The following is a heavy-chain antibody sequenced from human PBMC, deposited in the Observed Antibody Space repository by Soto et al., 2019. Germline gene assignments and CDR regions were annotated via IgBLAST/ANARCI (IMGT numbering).Heavy chain of an antibody. Sequence: GGSLRLSCAASGFTFSSYAMSWVRQAPGKGLEWVSAISGSGGSTYYADSVKGRFTISRDNSKNTLYLQMNSLRAEDTAVYYCAKPHYDFWSGPFDYWGQGTLVTSPQ. J-gene: IGHJ4*02. D-gene: IGHD3-3*01. V-gene: IGHV3-23*01. CDR1: GFTFSSYA. CDR2: ISGSGGST. CDR3: AKPHYDFWSGPFDY.